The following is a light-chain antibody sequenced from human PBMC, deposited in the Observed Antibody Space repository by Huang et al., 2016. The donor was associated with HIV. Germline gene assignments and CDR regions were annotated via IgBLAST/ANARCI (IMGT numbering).Light chain of an antibody. J-gene: IGKJ1*01. V-gene: IGKV3-20*01. CDR2: GAS. Sequence: EIVLTQSPGTLSLSPGERATLSCRASQGVSSSYLAWYQHKPGQAPRLLIYGASSRATGIPDRFSGSGSGTDFTLTISRLEPEDFAVYYCQQFGSSGWTFGQGTKVEIK. CDR3: QQFGSSGWT. CDR1: QGVSSSY.